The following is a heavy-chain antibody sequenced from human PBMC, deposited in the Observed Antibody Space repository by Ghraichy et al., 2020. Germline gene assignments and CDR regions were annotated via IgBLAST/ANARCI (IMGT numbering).Heavy chain of an antibody. CDR3: AKTPGDIAVAGTFEY. V-gene: IGHV3-23*01. CDR2: ISGSGDST. CDR1: GFTFSSYA. J-gene: IGHJ4*02. Sequence: GGSLRLSCAASGFTFSSYALSWVRQAPGKGLDWVSVISGSGDSTYNADSVRGRLTISRDNSKNTVYLQINSLRAEDTAVYYCAKTPGDIAVAGTFEYWGQGILVTVSS. D-gene: IGHD6-19*01.